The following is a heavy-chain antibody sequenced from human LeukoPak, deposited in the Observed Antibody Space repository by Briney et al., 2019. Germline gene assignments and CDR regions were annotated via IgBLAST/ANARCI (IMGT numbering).Heavy chain of an antibody. CDR1: GGSISSNY. Sequence: DPSETLSLTCNVSGGSISSNYWSWIRQPAGKGLEWIWRISSSGSTNYNPSLKSRVTISVDTSKNQFSLKLSSVTAADTAVYFCARGPYSYDSSGAFDIWGQGTMVTVSS. CDR3: ARGPYSYDSSGAFDI. V-gene: IGHV4-4*07. CDR2: ISSSGST. D-gene: IGHD3-22*01. J-gene: IGHJ3*02.